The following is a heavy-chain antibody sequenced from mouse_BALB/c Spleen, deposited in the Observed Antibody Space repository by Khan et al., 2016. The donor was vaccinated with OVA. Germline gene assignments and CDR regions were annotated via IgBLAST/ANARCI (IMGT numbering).Heavy chain of an antibody. CDR1: GYTFTNYG. CDR3: AGGCHIYASWCAN. V-gene: IGHV9-3*02. J-gene: IGHJ3*01. D-gene: IGHD2-12*01. Sequence: QIQLVQSGPELKKPGETVKISCKASGYTFTNYGMNWVKQAPGKGLKWMGWINTNTGEPTYAEEFKERFAFSLETSASTAFLQFNNLKNEDTATXFGAGGCHIYASWCANWGQGTLVTVSA. CDR2: INTNTGEP.